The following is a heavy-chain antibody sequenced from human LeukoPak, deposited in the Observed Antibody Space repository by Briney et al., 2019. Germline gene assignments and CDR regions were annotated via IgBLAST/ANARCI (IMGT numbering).Heavy chain of an antibody. J-gene: IGHJ4*02. CDR3: ARDPSNTSGWYIYFDY. D-gene: IGHD6-19*01. CDR1: GYTFTKYG. Sequence: ASVKVSCKASGYTFTKYGIAWVRQAPGQGLEWMGWISTYNGDTKYARKLQGRVTMTTDTSTTTAYMELRSLRSDDTAVYYCARDPSNTSGWYIYFDYWGQGSLVTVSP. V-gene: IGHV1-18*01. CDR2: ISTYNGDT.